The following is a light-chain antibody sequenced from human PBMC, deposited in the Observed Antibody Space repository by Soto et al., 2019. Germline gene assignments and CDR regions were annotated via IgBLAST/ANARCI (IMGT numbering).Light chain of an antibody. Sequence: ELVLTQSPVTLSRSPGERATLSFRASQSVSNNVVAWYQQKPGQAPRLLIYGASNRATGIPDRFSGSGSGTDFTLTISRLEPEDFAVYYCQQYGSPGTFGQGTKVDIK. CDR1: QSVSNNV. CDR3: QQYGSPGT. CDR2: GAS. J-gene: IGKJ1*01. V-gene: IGKV3-20*01.